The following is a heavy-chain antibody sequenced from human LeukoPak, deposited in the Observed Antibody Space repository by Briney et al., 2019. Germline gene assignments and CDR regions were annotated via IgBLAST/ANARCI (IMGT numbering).Heavy chain of an antibody. CDR1: GFTFSSYS. CDR2: ISSSSSYI. CDR3: ARDLGIAAAGPYYYGMDV. J-gene: IGHJ6*04. V-gene: IGHV3-21*01. Sequence: PGGSLRLSCAASGFTFSSYSMNWVRQAPGKGLEWVSSISSSSSYIYYADSVKGRFTISRDNAKYSLYLQMNSLRAEDTAVYYCARDLGIAAAGPYYYGMDVWGKGTTVTVSS. D-gene: IGHD6-13*01.